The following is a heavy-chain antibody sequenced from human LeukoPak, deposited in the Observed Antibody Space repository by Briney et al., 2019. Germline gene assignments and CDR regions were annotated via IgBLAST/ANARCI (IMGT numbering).Heavy chain of an antibody. CDR2: ISDDETYK. CDR1: GFTFNSYS. V-gene: IGHV3-30*04. J-gene: IGHJ4*02. D-gene: IGHD3-22*01. Sequence: GGSLRLSCAASGFTFNSYSMHWVRQAPGKGLEWVTAISDDETYKFYADSVKGRFTISRDNSKSTLYLQMDSLRAEDTAVYYCAKDTLRSAEGYFWGQGILVTVSS. CDR3: AKDTLRSAEGYF.